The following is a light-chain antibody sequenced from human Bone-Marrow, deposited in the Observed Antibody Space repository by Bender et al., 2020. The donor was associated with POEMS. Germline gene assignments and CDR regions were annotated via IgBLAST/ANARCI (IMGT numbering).Light chain of an antibody. V-gene: IGLV3-1*01. CDR2: QDK. Sequence: SYELTQPPSVSVSPRQTASITCSGDKLGDKYVSWYQQKPGQSPVLVIYQDKQRPSGIPERFSGSNSGNTATLTIRGTQALDEADYYCQAWDSSTVVFGGGTKLTVL. J-gene: IGLJ2*01. CDR1: KLGDKY. CDR3: QAWDSSTVV.